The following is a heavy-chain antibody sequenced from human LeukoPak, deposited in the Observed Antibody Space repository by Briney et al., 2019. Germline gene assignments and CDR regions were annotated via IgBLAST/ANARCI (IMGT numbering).Heavy chain of an antibody. CDR1: GFTVGSNY. CDR2: IYSGGNT. J-gene: IGHJ4*02. CDR3: ARGRSNGGGLH. D-gene: IGHD3-16*01. V-gene: IGHV3-66*01. Sequence: GGSLRLSCAASGFTVGSNYMSWVRQAPGKGLEWVSVIYSGGNTYYADSVKGRFTISRDNSKNTLYLQMNSLRAEDTAVYYCARGRSNGGGLHWGQGTLVTVSS.